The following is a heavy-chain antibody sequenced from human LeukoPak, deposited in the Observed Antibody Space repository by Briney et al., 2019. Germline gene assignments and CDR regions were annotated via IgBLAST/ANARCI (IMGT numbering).Heavy chain of an antibody. D-gene: IGHD5-18*01. CDR2: IIPILGIA. Sequence: SVKVSCKTSGYTFTAHHVHWARQAPGQGLEWMGRIIPILGIANYAQKFQGRVTITADKSTSTAYMELSSLRSEDTAVYYCASPSAGYGYWGALTESYFDYWGQGTLVTVSS. J-gene: IGHJ4*02. V-gene: IGHV1-69*02. CDR1: GYTFTAHH. CDR3: ASPSAGYGYWGALTESYFDY.